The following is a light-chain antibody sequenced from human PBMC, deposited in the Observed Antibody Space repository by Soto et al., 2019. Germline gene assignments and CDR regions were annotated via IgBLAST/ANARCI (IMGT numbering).Light chain of an antibody. CDR1: QTIGNW. CDR2: DGS. V-gene: IGKV1-5*01. J-gene: IGKJ1*01. CDR3: QQYNSYWT. Sequence: DIQMTQSPSTLSASIGDRVTITCRASQTIGNWLAWYQQKPGKAPKVLISDGSSLESGVPSRFSGSGSGTEFTLTISSMQPDDFATYYCQQYNSYWTLGQGTKVDIK.